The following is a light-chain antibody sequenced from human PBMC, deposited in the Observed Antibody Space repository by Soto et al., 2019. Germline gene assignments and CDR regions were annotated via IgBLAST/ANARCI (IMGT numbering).Light chain of an antibody. CDR2: DVT. V-gene: IGLV2-23*02. Sequence: QSALTQPASVSGSPGQSITISCTGTSTDIGTYSRVSWYLQYPGKAPKLMIYDVTKRPSGVSNRFSGSRSVSTASLTISGLQAEDEANYYCCSYAAYNKGMFGGGTKLTVL. J-gene: IGLJ3*02. CDR1: STDIGTYSR. CDR3: CSYAAYNKGM.